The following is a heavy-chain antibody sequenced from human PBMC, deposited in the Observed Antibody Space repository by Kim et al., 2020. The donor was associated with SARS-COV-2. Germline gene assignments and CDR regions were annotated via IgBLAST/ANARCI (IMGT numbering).Heavy chain of an antibody. CDR3: AKDPTSYYDKGPDAFDI. CDR1: GFTFSSYA. CDR2: ISGSGGST. J-gene: IGHJ3*02. Sequence: GGSLRLSCAASGFTFSSYAMSWVRQAPGKGLEWVSAISGSGGSTYYADSVKGRFTISRDNSKNTLYLQMNSLRAEDTAVYYCAKDPTSYYDKGPDAFDIWGQGTMVTVSS. V-gene: IGHV3-23*01. D-gene: IGHD3-22*01.